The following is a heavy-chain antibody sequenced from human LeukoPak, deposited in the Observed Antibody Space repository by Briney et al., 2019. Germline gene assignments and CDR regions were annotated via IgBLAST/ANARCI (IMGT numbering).Heavy chain of an antibody. V-gene: IGHV4-38-2*01. CDR3: ARRYCSSTSCSPYYYYYMDV. Sequence: SETLSLTCAVSGYSISSGYYWGWIRQPPGKGLEWIGSIYHSGSTYYNPSLKSRVTISVDTSKNQFSLKLSSVTAADTAVYYCARRYCSSTSCSPYYYYYMDVWGKGTMVTVSS. CDR2: IYHSGST. D-gene: IGHD2-2*01. J-gene: IGHJ6*03. CDR1: GYSISSGYY.